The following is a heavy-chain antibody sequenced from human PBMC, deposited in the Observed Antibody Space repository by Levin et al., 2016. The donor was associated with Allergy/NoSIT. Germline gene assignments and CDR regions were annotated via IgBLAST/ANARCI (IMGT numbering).Heavy chain of an antibody. V-gene: IGHV3-9*01. CDR3: AKAPKRFLEWFATYYFDY. D-gene: IGHD3-3*01. CDR2: ISWNSGSI. J-gene: IGHJ4*02. Sequence: VRQAPGKGLERVSGISWNSGSIGYADSVKGRFTISRDNAKNSLYLQMNSLRAEDTALYYCAKAPKRFLEWFATYYFDYWGQGTLVTVSS.